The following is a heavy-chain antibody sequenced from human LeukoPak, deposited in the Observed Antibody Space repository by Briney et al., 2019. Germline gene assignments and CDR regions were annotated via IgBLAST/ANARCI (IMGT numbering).Heavy chain of an antibody. CDR1: GFTFSSYS. Sequence: PGGSLRLSCAASGFTFSSYSMNWVRQAPGKGLEWVSYLSSSSSTIYYADSVKGRFTISRDNAKNSLYLQMNSLRAEDTAVYYCARDPGVPAFDPWGQGTLVTVSS. D-gene: IGHD2-2*01. J-gene: IGHJ5*02. V-gene: IGHV3-48*01. CDR3: ARDPGVPAFDP. CDR2: LSSSSSTI.